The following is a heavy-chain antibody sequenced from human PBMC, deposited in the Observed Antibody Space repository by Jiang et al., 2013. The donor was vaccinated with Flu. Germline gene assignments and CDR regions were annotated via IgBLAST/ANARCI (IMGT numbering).Heavy chain of an antibody. CDR1: GYTFTSYY. J-gene: IGHJ4*02. CDR3: AYQEGIVVVPAAPLDY. D-gene: IGHD2-2*01. Sequence: SGAEVKKPGASVKVSCKASGYTFTSYYMHWVRQAPGQGLEWMGIINPSGGSTSYAQKFQGRVTMTRDTSTSTVYMELSSLRSEDTAVYYCAYQEGIVVVPAAPLDYWGQGTLVTVSS. V-gene: IGHV1-46*01. CDR2: INPSGGST.